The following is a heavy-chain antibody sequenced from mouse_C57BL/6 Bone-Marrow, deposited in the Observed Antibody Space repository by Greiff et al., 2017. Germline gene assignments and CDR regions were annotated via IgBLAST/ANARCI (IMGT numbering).Heavy chain of an antibody. D-gene: IGHD1-1*01. CDR3: APVTTVVDDWYFDV. CDR2: IDPSDSYT. CDR1: GYTFTSYW. Sequence: QVQLQQPGAELVRPGTSVKLSCKASGYTFTSYWMHWVKQRPGQGLEWIGVIDPSDSYTNYNQKFKGKATLTVDTSSSTAYMQLSSLTSEDSAVYYCAPVTTVVDDWYFDVWGTGTTVTVSS. V-gene: IGHV1-59*01. J-gene: IGHJ1*03.